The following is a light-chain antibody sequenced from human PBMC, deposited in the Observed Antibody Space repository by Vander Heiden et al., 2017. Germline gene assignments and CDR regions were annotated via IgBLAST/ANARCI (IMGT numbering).Light chain of an antibody. CDR1: SRDVGSYNF. CDR2: DVS. V-gene: IGLV2-11*01. CDR3: CSHAGSYTWV. Sequence: QSALTQPRSVSGSPGQSVTISCTGTSRDVGSYNFVSWYQQHPGKAPKLMIYDVSKRPSGVPDRFSGSKSGNTASLTISGLQAEDEADYYCCSHAGSYTWVFGGGTKLTVL. J-gene: IGLJ3*02.